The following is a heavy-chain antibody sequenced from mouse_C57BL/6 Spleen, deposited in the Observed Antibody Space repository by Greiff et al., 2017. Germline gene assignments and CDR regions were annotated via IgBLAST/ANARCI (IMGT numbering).Heavy chain of an antibody. D-gene: IGHD2-3*01. J-gene: IGHJ2*01. CDR3: ARSLMIGFDY. CDR1: GYTFTSYW. V-gene: IGHV1-50*01. CDR2: IDPSGSYT. Sequence: VQLKQPGAELVKPGASVKLSCKASGYTFTSYWMQWVKQRPGGGLEWIGEIDPSGSYTNYNQKFKGKATLAVDTSSSTAYMQLSSLTSEDSAVYYGARSLMIGFDYWGQGTTRTVSS.